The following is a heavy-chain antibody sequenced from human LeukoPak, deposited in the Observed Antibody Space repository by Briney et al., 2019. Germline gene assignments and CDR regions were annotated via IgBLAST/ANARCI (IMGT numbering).Heavy chain of an antibody. CDR3: AKGRDSSGYWFDY. CDR1: GFTFSSYA. CDR2: ISGSVGST. J-gene: IGHJ4*02. V-gene: IGHV3-23*01. D-gene: IGHD3-22*01. Sequence: PGGSLRLSCAASGFTFSSYAMSWVRQAPGKGLEWVSGISGSVGSTDYADSVKGRFTISRDNSKNTLYLQMNNLRAEDTAVYYCAKGRDSSGYWFDYWGQGTLVTVSS.